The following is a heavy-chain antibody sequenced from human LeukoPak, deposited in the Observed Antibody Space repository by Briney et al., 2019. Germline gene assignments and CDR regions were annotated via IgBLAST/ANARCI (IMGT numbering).Heavy chain of an antibody. CDR3: ARGYCSSIKCFYWYYMDV. V-gene: IGHV1-69*13. J-gene: IGHJ6*03. Sequence: SVKVSCKASGYTFTSYGISWVRQAPGQGLEWMGGIIPIYGTKNYAQKFQGRVTFNADESTTTAYMELSSLRSEDTAVYYCARGYCSSIKCFYWYYMDVWGKGTTVTVSS. CDR1: GYTFTSYG. CDR2: IIPIYGTK. D-gene: IGHD2-2*01.